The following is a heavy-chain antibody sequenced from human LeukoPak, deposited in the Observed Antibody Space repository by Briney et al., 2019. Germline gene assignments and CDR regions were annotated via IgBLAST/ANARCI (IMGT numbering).Heavy chain of an antibody. J-gene: IGHJ4*02. V-gene: IGHV4-59*01. CDR2: IYDTGTT. D-gene: IGHD5-24*01. CDR3: ARVRDAYNHPVVYFDY. CDR1: GGSISSYY. Sequence: SETLSLTCTVSGGSISSYYWSWLRQSPGKGLEWIGYIYDTGTTNYNPSLSSRVTISVDTSRNQFSLKLNSLTAADTAVYYCARVRDAYNHPVVYFDYWGQGTLVTVSS.